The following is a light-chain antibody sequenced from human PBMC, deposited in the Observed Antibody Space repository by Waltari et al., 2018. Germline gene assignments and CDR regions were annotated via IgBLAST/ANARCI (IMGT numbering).Light chain of an antibody. CDR2: QVS. Sequence: DVVLTQSPPFLPVTLGQPASISCRSSLSLVHSDGNTYLNWFQQRPGQSPRRLIYQVSNRDSGVPARFSGSGSGTDFTLKISRVEAEDVGVYYCMQGTHWVTFGGGTKVEIK. V-gene: IGKV2-30*02. J-gene: IGKJ4*01. CDR1: LSLVHSDGNTY. CDR3: MQGTHWVT.